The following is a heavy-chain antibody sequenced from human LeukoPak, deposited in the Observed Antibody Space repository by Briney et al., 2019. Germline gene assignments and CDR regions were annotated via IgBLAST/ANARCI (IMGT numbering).Heavy chain of an antibody. CDR3: AVDRNYYGSGSYYNPYNWFDP. Sequence: ETLSLTCTVSGVSLSGYYWSWIRQAPGKGLEWVSAFSGSGGSKYYTDSVKGRFTISRDNSKNTLYLQMNSLRAEDTAVYYCAVDRNYYGSGSYYNPYNWFDPWGQGTLVTVSS. J-gene: IGHJ5*02. D-gene: IGHD3-10*01. CDR2: FSGSGGSK. CDR1: GVSLSGYY. V-gene: IGHV3-23*01.